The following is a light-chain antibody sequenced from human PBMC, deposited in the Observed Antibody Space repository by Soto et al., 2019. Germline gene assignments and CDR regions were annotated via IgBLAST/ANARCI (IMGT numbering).Light chain of an antibody. V-gene: IGKV3-20*01. J-gene: IGKJ1*01. CDR3: QQYGSSPPET. CDR2: GVS. CDR1: QSVSSSY. Sequence: EIGLTQSPGTLSLSPGERATLSCRASQSVSSSYLAWYQQKPGQAPRLLIYGVSSRATGIPDRFSGSGSGTDFTLTISRLEPEDFAVYYCQQYGSSPPETFGQGTKVEIK.